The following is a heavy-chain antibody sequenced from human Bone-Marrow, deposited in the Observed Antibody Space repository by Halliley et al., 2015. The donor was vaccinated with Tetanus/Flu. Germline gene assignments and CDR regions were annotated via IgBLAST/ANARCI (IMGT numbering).Heavy chain of an antibody. J-gene: IGHJ4*02. CDR1: GFTFSWLW. V-gene: IGHV3-7*01. CDR2: IKEDGSEK. D-gene: IGHD2-2*03. Sequence: SLRLSCAASGFTFSWLWMSWVRQAPGRGLEWVANIKEDGSEKYYVDSVKGRFTISRDNTKNSLYLQMNSLRADDTAVYYCGSPKNGYWGRGALVTVSS. CDR3: GSPKNGY.